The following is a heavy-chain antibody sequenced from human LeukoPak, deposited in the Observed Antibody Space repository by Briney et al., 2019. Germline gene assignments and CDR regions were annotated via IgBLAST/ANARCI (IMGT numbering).Heavy chain of an antibody. V-gene: IGHV3-74*01. J-gene: IGHJ4*02. CDR3: VRDLGAVAGSNDY. CDR2: TNSDGGST. Sequence: GGSLRLSCVASGFTFSSYWMHWVRQVPGRGLVWVSRTNSDGGSTTYADSVKGRFTISRDNAKKTLYLQMNSLRVEDTAVYYCVRDLGAVAGSNDYWGQGTLVAVSS. D-gene: IGHD6-19*01. CDR1: GFTFSSYW.